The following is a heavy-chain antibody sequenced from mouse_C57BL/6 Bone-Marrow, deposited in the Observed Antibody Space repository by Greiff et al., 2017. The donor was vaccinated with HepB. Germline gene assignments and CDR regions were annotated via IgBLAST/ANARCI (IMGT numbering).Heavy chain of an antibody. J-gene: IGHJ1*03. CDR1: GYTFTDYY. V-gene: IGHV1-19*01. D-gene: IGHD1-1*01. CDR2: INPYNGGT. CDR3: AKGGSSYPYWYFDV. Sequence: EVQLKESGPVLVKPGASVKMSCKASGYTFTDYYMNWVTQSHGKSLEWIGVINPYNGGTSYNQKFKGKATLTVDKSSSTAYMELNSLTSEDSAVYYCAKGGSSYPYWYFDVWGTGTTVTVSS.